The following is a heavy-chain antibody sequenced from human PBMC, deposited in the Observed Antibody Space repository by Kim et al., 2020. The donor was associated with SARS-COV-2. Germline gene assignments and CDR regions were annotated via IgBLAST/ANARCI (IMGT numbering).Heavy chain of an antibody. CDR3: AIYCDYESRGWFDP. CDR2: IIPILGIA. J-gene: IGHJ5*02. CDR1: GGTFSSYA. Sequence: SVKVSCKASGGTFSSYAISWVRQAPGQGLEWMGRIIPILGIANYAHKFQGRVTITADKSTSTAYMELSSLRSEDTAVYYCAIYCDYESRGWFDPWGQGTLVTVSS. V-gene: IGHV1-69*04. D-gene: IGHD4-17*01.